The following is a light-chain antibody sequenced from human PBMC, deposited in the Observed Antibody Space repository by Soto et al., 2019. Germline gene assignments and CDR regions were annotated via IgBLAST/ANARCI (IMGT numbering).Light chain of an antibody. V-gene: IGKV3-11*01. CDR1: QSVSSY. J-gene: IGKJ4*01. CDR2: DAS. CDR3: PQRSNWLT. Sequence: EIALAQSPATLSLSQRERATLSCSASQSVSSYLAWYQQKPGQAPRRLFYDASNRATGIPARFSGSGSGTDFTLTISSLEPEDFAVYFCPQRSNWLTLGGSTQVDIK.